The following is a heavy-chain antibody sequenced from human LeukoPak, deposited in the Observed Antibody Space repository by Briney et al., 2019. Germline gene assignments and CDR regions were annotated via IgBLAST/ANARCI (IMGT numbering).Heavy chain of an antibody. J-gene: IGHJ4*02. CDR1: GFTFSNYA. Sequence: GGSLRLSCTTSGFTFSNYAMSWVRQAPGKELEWVSSISGSAITTYYADSVKGRFAISRDNSKNTLYLQMTSLRAEDTAVYYCAKDQRFGDLDDYRGQGTLVTVSS. CDR3: AKDQRFGDLDDY. CDR2: ISGSAITT. V-gene: IGHV3-23*01. D-gene: IGHD3-10*01.